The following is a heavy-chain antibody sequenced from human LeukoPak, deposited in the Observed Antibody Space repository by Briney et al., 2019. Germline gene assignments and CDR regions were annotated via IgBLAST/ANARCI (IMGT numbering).Heavy chain of an antibody. CDR2: FIPIFDTA. CDR3: ARAFSIRLPGGQPFDY. J-gene: IGHJ4*02. D-gene: IGHD1-14*01. Sequence: ASVKVSCKASGGTFSSYAISWLRQAPGQGLEWMGGFIPIFDTATYAQKFQGRVTITTDESTSTSYMELSSLRSEDTAVYYCARAFSIRLPGGQPFDYWGQGTLVTVSS. CDR1: GGTFSSYA. V-gene: IGHV1-69*05.